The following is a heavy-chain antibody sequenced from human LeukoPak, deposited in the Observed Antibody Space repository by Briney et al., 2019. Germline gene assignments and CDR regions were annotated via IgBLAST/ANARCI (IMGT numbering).Heavy chain of an antibody. CDR3: AKDRGGYDRYYFDY. Sequence: AGGSLRLSCAASGFTFSIYAMHWVRQAPGEGLEWVAVISYEGSNKYYADSVKGRFTISRDNSKNTLHLQMNSLRAEDTAVYYCAKDRGGYDRYYFDYWGQGPLVTVSS. J-gene: IGHJ4*02. D-gene: IGHD5-12*01. CDR2: ISYEGSNK. CDR1: GFTFSIYA. V-gene: IGHV3-30*04.